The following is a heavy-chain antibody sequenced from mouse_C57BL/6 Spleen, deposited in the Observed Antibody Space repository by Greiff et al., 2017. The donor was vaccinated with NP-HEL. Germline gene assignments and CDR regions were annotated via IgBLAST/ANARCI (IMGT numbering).Heavy chain of an antibody. CDR3: AREEGYYGNYWYFDV. J-gene: IGHJ1*03. V-gene: IGHV1-80*01. CDR1: GYAFSSYW. CDR2: IYPGDGDT. Sequence: QVQLQQSGAELVKPGASVKISCKASGYAFSSYWMNWVKQRPGKGLEWIGQIYPGDGDTNYNGKFKGKATLTADKSSSTAYMQLSSLTSEDSAVYFCAREEGYYGNYWYFDVWGTGTTVTVSS. D-gene: IGHD2-1*01.